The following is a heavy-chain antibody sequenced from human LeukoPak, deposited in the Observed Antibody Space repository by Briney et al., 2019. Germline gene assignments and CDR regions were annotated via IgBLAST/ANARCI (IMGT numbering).Heavy chain of an antibody. CDR1: GYTFTGQH. CDR3: AKTYYDILTGCVYFDY. J-gene: IGHJ4*02. CDR2: MNPNSGNT. Sequence: ASVKVSCKASGYTFTGQHMHWVRQAPGQGLEWMGWMNPNSGNTGYAHKFQGRVTMTRNTSISRAYMELSSLRSEDTAVYYCAKTYYDILTGCVYFDYWGQGTLVTVSS. V-gene: IGHV1-8*02. D-gene: IGHD3-9*01.